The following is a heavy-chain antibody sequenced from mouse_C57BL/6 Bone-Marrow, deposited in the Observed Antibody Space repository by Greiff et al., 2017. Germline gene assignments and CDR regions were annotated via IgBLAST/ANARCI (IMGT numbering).Heavy chain of an antibody. J-gene: IGHJ1*03. CDR1: GISITTGNYR. V-gene: IGHV3-5*01. CDR3: ARHYSNSWYFDV. D-gene: IGHD2-5*01. CDR2: IYYSGTI. Sequence: DVKLVESGPGLVKPSQTVFLTCTVTGISITTGNYRWSWIRQFPGNKLEWIGYIYYSGTITYNPSLTSRTTITRDTPKNQFFLEMNSLTAEDTATYYCARHYSNSWYFDVWGTGTTVTVSS.